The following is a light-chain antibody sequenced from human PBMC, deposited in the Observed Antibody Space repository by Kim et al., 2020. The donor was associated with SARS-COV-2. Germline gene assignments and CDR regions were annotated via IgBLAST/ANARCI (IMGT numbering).Light chain of an antibody. CDR2: RAS. V-gene: IGKV1-5*03. CDR1: ESLNKL. Sequence: SASVGDTATITCRASESLNKLLACYQQKPGKAPKLLIYRASNLDSGAPSRFSGSGSETQFTLTISSLQPDDVATYYCQHFRNYATFGQGTRLEIK. CDR3: QHFRNYAT. J-gene: IGKJ5*01.